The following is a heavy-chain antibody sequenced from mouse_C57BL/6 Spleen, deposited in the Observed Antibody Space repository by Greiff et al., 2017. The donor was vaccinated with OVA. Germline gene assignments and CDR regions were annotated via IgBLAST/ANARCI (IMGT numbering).Heavy chain of an antibody. CDR2: IRLKSDNYAT. V-gene: IGHV6-3*01. CDR3: TGGTYYYGSSPFAY. Sequence: EVQGVESGGGLVQPGGSMKLSCVASGFTFSNYWMNWVRQSPEKGLEWVAQIRLKSDNYATHYAESVKGRFTISRDDSKSSVYLQMNNLRAEDTGIYYCTGGTYYYGSSPFAYWGQGTLVTVSA. J-gene: IGHJ3*01. D-gene: IGHD1-1*01. CDR1: GFTFSNYW.